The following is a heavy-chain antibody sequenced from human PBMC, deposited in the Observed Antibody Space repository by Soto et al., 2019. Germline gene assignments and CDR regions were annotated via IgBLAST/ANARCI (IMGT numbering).Heavy chain of an antibody. CDR3: AKDIDSGWYGYFDY. V-gene: IGHV3-43*01. Sequence: GSLRLSCAASGFTFDDYTMHWVRQAPGKGLEWVSLISWDGGSTYYADSVKGRFTISRDNSKNSLYLQMNSLRTEDTALYYCAKDIDSGWYGYFDYWGQGTLVTVSS. D-gene: IGHD6-19*01. CDR2: ISWDGGST. J-gene: IGHJ4*02. CDR1: GFTFDDYT.